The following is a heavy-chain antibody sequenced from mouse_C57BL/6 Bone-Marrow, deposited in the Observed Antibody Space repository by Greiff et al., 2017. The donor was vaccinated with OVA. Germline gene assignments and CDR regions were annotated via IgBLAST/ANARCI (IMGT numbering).Heavy chain of an antibody. J-gene: IGHJ2*01. CDR3: ARHRRGNYVDY. Sequence: EVMLVESGGGLVQPGGSLKLSCAASGFTFSDYGMAWVRQAPRKGPEWVAFISNLAYSIYYADTVTGRFTISRENATNTLYLEMSSLRSEDTAMYYCARHRRGNYVDYWGQGTTLTVSS. CDR1: GFTFSDYG. V-gene: IGHV5-15*01. CDR2: ISNLAYSI.